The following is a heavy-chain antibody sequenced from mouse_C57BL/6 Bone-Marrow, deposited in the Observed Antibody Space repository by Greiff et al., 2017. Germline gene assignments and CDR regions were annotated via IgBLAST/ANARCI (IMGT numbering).Heavy chain of an antibody. CDR1: GYTFTSYW. CDR2: IHPNSGST. D-gene: IGHD2-4*01. V-gene: IGHV1-64*01. Sequence: AQLQQPGAELVKPGASVKLSCKASGYTFTSYWMHWVKQRPGQGLEWIGMIHPNSGSTNYNEKFKSKATLTVDKSSSTAYMQLSSLTSEDSAVYYCARSGDYDLYWYFDVWGTGTTVTVSS. CDR3: ARSGDYDLYWYFDV. J-gene: IGHJ1*03.